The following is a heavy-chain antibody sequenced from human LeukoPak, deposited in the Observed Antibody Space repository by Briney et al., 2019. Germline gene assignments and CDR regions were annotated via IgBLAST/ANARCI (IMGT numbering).Heavy chain of an antibody. CDR3: AKDRFRIAVAGTGFDY. J-gene: IGHJ4*02. CDR1: GFTFSSYA. V-gene: IGHV3-23*01. Sequence: PGGSLRLSCAASGFTFSSYAMSWVRQAPGKGLEWVSASGSGGSTYYADSVKGRFTISRDNSKNTLYLQMNSLRAEDTTVYYCAKDRFRIAVAGTGFDYWGQGTLVTVSS. D-gene: IGHD6-19*01. CDR2: SGSGGST.